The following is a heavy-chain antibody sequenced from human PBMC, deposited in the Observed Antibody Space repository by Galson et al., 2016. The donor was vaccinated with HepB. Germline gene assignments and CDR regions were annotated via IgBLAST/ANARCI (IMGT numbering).Heavy chain of an antibody. J-gene: IGHJ4*02. Sequence: SLRLSCAASGFTFSSYAMSWVRQAPGRGLEWVSTISGSGGRIFYADSVKGRFTISRDNSKNRLYVQMSSLRAEDTAIYYCATTRLLDNWGQGILVTVSS. CDR3: ATTRLLDN. CDR1: GFTFSSYA. CDR2: ISGSGGRI. V-gene: IGHV3-23*01.